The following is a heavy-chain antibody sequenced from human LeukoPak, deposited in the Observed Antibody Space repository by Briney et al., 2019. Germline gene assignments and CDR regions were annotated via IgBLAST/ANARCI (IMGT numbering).Heavy chain of an antibody. CDR1: GFTFSSYA. CDR2: ISGSGRSA. J-gene: IGHJ3*02. D-gene: IGHD2-2*01. V-gene: IGHV3-23*01. CDR3: AKDQGTYCSTTSCYAPDAFDI. Sequence: GGSLRLSCAASGFTFSSYAMSWVRQAPGKGLEWVSVISGSGRSAYYADSVKGRFTISRDNSKNTLYLQMNSLRAEDTAVYYCAKDQGTYCSTTSCYAPDAFDIWGQGTMVTVSS.